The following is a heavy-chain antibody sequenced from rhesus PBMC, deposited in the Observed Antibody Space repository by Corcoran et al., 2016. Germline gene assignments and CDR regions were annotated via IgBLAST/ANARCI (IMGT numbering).Heavy chain of an antibody. V-gene: IGHV4-73*01. CDR1: GGSISGYYY. CDR2: IYGTSSST. CDR3: ARDTYSGSYYTDY. D-gene: IGHD3-16*01. J-gene: IGHJ4*01. Sequence: QVKLQQWGEGLVKPSETLSLTCAVYGGSISGYYYWSWIRQPPGKGLEWIGYIYGTSSSTHSNPSLKNRVTISKDTSKSQFSLKLSSVTAADTAVYYCARDTYSGSYYTDYWGQGVLVTVSS.